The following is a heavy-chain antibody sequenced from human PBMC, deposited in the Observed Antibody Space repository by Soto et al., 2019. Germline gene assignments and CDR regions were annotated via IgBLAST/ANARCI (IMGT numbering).Heavy chain of an antibody. V-gene: IGHV3-30*18. Sequence: QVQLVESGGGVVQPGRSLRLSCAASGFTFSSYGMHWVRQAPGKGLEWVAVISYDGSNKYYADSVKGRFTISRDNSKNTLYLQINSLRAEDTAVYYCAKTGYYYGMDVWGQGTTVTVSS. J-gene: IGHJ6*02. CDR2: ISYDGSNK. CDR1: GFTFSSYG. CDR3: AKTGYYYGMDV.